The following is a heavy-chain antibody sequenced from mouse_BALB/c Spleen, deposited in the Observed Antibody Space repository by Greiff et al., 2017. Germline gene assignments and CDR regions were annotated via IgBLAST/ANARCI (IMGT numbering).Heavy chain of an antibody. CDR2: ISNGGGST. J-gene: IGHJ4*01. V-gene: IGHV5-12-2*01. CDR3: ARAAPYAMDY. Sequence: EVQGVESGGGLVQPGGSLKLSCAASGFTFSSYTMSWVRQTPEKRLEWVAYISNGGGSTYYPDTVKGRFTISRDNAKNTLYLQMSSLKSEDTAMYYCARAAPYAMDYWGQGTSVTVSS. CDR1: GFTFSSYT.